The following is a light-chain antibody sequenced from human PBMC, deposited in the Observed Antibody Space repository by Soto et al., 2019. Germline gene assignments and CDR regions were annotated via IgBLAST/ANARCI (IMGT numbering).Light chain of an antibody. J-gene: IGKJ2*01. CDR2: GAS. V-gene: IGKV3-20*01. CDR3: QQYGSSPRT. Sequence: EIVLTQSPGTLSLSPGERATLSCRASQSVTSSYLGWYQQKPGQAPRLLIYGASSRATGIPDRFSGSGAGTDFTLTISRLDPEDFAVYYCQQYGSSPRTFGQGTKLEIK. CDR1: QSVTSSY.